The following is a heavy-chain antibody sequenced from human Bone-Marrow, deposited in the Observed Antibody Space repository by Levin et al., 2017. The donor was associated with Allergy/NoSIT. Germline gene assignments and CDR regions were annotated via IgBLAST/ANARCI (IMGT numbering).Heavy chain of an antibody. V-gene: IGHV3-21*01. D-gene: IGHD2-15*01. CDR3: ARVGYCSGGSCLASINAFDI. J-gene: IGHJ3*02. Sequence: GGSLRLSCAASGFTFSSYSMNWVRQAPGKGLEWVSSISSSSSYIYYADSVKGRFTISRDNAKNSLYLQMNSLRAEDTAVYYCARVGYCSGGSCLASINAFDIWGQGTMVTVSS. CDR1: GFTFSSYS. CDR2: ISSSSSYI.